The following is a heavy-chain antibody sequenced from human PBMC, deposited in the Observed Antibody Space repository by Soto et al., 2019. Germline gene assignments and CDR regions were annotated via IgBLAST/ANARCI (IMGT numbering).Heavy chain of an antibody. CDR2: VSRSSSYI. CDR1: GFTFGASA. J-gene: IGHJ4*02. CDR3: ARCMGFDGSGYAFFDS. D-gene: IGHD3-10*01. Sequence: GGSLRLSCAASGFTFGASALQWVRQAPGKGLEWVSSVSRSSSYIYYADSVKGRFTVSRDDAEKSLYLQMNSLRAEDTAIYYCARCMGFDGSGYAFFDSWGQGTQVTVSS. V-gene: IGHV3-21*01.